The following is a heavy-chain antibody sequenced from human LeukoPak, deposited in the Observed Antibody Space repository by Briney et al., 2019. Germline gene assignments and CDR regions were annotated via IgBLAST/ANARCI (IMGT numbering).Heavy chain of an antibody. CDR3: VKNYGILACYGDRAFDY. D-gene: IGHD3-9*01. CDR1: GFTFSSYA. CDR2: ISSNGGST. Sequence: GGSLRLSCSASGFTFSSYAMHWVRQAPGKGLEYVSAISSNGGSTYYADSVKGRFTISRDNSKNTLYLQMSSLRAEDTAVYYCVKNYGILACYGDRAFDYRGQGTLVTVSS. V-gene: IGHV3-64D*06. J-gene: IGHJ4*02.